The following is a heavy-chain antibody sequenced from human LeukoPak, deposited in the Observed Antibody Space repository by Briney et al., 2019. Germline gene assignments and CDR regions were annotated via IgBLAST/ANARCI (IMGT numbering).Heavy chain of an antibody. CDR3: ARGQRGTYSYYFDC. Sequence: GGSLRLSCAASGFSFDDYSTHWVRQAPGKGLEWVSLISWDGGSTDYADSVKGRFTTSRDKSKRSLYLQMSSLRTDDTALYYCARGQRGTYSYYFDCWGQGTLVTVSS. D-gene: IGHD1-26*01. V-gene: IGHV3-43*01. CDR2: ISWDGGST. J-gene: IGHJ4*02. CDR1: GFSFDDYS.